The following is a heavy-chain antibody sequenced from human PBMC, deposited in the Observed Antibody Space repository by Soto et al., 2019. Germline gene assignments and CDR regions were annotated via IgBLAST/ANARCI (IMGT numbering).Heavy chain of an antibody. Sequence: PSETLSLTCTVSGDSISSYYWTWIRQPPGKGLEWIGYFYDSGSTNYNPSLKSRVIISADASKTQSSLKLSSVTAADTAVYYCARAQLGYYFDYWGQGTLVTVSS. J-gene: IGHJ4*02. D-gene: IGHD7-27*01. V-gene: IGHV4-59*01. CDR3: ARAQLGYYFDY. CDR2: FYDSGST. CDR1: GDSISSYY.